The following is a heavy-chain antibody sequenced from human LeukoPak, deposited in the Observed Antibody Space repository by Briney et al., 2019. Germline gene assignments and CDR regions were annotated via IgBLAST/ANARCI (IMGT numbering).Heavy chain of an antibody. Sequence: ASVKVSCKASGGTFSSYAISWVRQAPGQGLEWMGGTIPIFRTANYAQKFQGRVTISADESTSTAYMELSSLRSEDTAVYYCARSHGSGSSWYSRPGDAFDIWGQGTMVTVSS. CDR2: TIPIFRTA. V-gene: IGHV1-69*13. J-gene: IGHJ3*02. D-gene: IGHD6-13*01. CDR3: ARSHGSGSSWYSRPGDAFDI. CDR1: GGTFSSYA.